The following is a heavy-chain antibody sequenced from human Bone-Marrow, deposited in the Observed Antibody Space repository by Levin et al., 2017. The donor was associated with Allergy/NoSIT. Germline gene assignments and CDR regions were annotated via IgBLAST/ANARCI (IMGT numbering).Heavy chain of an antibody. CDR1: GFTFSSYG. CDR2: ISYDGSNK. CDR3: AKGAGYCTNGVCYRNRWWENWFDP. D-gene: IGHD2-8*01. Sequence: GGSLRLSCAASGFTFSSYGMHWVRQAPGKGLEWVAVISYDGSNKYYADSVRGRFTISRDNSKNTLYLQMNSLRAEDTAVYYCAKGAGYCTNGVCYRNRWWENWFDPWGQGTLVTVSS. J-gene: IGHJ5*02. V-gene: IGHV3-30*18.